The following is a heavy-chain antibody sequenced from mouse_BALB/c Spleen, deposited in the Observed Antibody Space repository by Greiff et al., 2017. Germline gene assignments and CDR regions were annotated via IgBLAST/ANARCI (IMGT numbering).Heavy chain of an antibody. D-gene: IGHD1-1*01. Sequence: EVQLVESGGGLVKPGGSLKLSCAASGFTFSCYAMSWVRQTPEKRLEWVASISSGGSTYYPDSVKGRFTISRDNARNILYLQMSSLRSEDTAMYYCARGGTYYGSSYVGAMDYWGQGTSVTVSS. CDR3: ARGGTYYGSSYVGAMDY. J-gene: IGHJ4*01. CDR2: ISSGGST. CDR1: GFTFSCYA. V-gene: IGHV5-6-5*01.